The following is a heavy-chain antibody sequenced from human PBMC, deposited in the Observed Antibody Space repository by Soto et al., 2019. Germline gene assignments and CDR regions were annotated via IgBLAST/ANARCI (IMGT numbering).Heavy chain of an antibody. CDR3: AKVGPEAYYYYGMDV. D-gene: IGHD3-16*01. Sequence: ASVKVSCKASGFTFTSSAVQWVRQARGQRLEWIGWIVVGSGNTNYAQKFQERVTITRDMSTSTAYMELSSLRSEDTAVYYCAKVGPEAYYYYGMDVWGQGTTVTVSS. V-gene: IGHV1-58*01. J-gene: IGHJ6*02. CDR2: IVVGSGNT. CDR1: GFTFTSSA.